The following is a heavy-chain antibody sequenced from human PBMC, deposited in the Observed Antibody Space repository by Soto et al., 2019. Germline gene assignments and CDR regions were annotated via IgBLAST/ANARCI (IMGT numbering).Heavy chain of an antibody. CDR2: INAGNGNT. D-gene: IGHD2-2*01. J-gene: IGHJ6*02. V-gene: IGHV1-3*01. CDR3: ARDRRDVVPAAMGYYYGMDV. Sequence: GASVKVSCKASGYTFTSYAMHWVRQAPGQRLEWMGWINAGNGNTKYSQKFQGRVTITRDTSASTAYMELSSLRSEDTAVYYCARDRRDVVPAAMGYYYGMDVWGQGTTVTV. CDR1: GYTFTSYA.